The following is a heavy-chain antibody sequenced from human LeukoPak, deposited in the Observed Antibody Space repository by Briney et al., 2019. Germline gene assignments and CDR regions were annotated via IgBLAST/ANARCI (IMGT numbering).Heavy chain of an antibody. D-gene: IGHD3-22*01. CDR3: AKDLLYYYDSSGYPDY. V-gene: IGHV3-23*01. CDR1: GFTFSSYA. CDR2: ISGSGGST. J-gene: IGHJ4*02. Sequence: GGSLRLSCAASGFTFSSYAMSWVRQAPGKGLEWVSAISGSGGSTYYADSVKGRFTISRDNFKNTLYLQMNSLRAEDTAVYYCAKDLLYYYDSSGYPDYWGQGTLVTVSS.